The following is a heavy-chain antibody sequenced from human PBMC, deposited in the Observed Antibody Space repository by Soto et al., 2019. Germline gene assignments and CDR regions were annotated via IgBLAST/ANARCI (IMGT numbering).Heavy chain of an antibody. CDR2: IYYSGST. J-gene: IGHJ5*02. Sequence: QLRETLSLTCTVSGGSISSSSYYWGWIRQPPGKGLEWIGSIYYSGSTYYNPSLKSRVTISVDTSKNQFSLKLSSVTAADTAVYYCASHDFWSGSTDIPENWFDPWGQGTLVTVSS. V-gene: IGHV4-39*01. CDR3: ASHDFWSGSTDIPENWFDP. CDR1: GGSISSSSYY. D-gene: IGHD3-3*01.